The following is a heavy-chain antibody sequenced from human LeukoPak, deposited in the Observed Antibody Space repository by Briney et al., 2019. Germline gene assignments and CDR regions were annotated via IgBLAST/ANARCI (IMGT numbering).Heavy chain of an antibody. CDR2: ISYHGSNDGSNK. CDR1: GFIFSNCA. D-gene: IGHD4-17*01. CDR3: ARDSPYGDYPFDY. J-gene: IGHJ4*02. V-gene: IGHV3-30-3*01. Sequence: GGSLRLSCAASGFIFSNCAMHWVRQAPGKGLEWVAVISYHGSNDGSNKYYADSVKGRFTTSRDNAKNSLYLQMNSLRDEDTAVYYCARDSPYGDYPFDYWGQGTLVTVSS.